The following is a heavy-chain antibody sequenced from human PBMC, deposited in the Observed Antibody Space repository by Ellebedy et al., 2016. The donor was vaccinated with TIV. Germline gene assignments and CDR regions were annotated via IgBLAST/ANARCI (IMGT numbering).Heavy chain of an antibody. J-gene: IGHJ4*02. D-gene: IGHD2-21*01. V-gene: IGHV3-7*03. CDR2: INQVGNEK. Sequence: GESLKISCGASGFPFSSFWMGWVRRAPGKGLEWVAPINQVGNEKYYVDSVKGRFTISRDNAKTSLYLQMNSLRAEDTAVYSCVSAARGSNCCEAYWGQGTLVTVSS. CDR1: GFPFSSFW. CDR3: VSAARGSNCCEAY.